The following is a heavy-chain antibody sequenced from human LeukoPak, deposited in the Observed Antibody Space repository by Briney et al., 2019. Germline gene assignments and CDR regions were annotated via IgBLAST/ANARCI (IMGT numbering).Heavy chain of an antibody. D-gene: IGHD2-8*02. CDR3: ARSTGQFDY. Sequence: GGALRPSCAAPGFTLSSYWMHWGRPPPGEGLVWVSRINSDGSTTGYADSVKGRFAISRDNAKNTLYLQMDSLRAEDTAVYYCARSTGQFDYWGQGTLVTVSS. J-gene: IGHJ4*02. CDR2: INSDGSTT. CDR1: GFTLSSYW. V-gene: IGHV3-74*01.